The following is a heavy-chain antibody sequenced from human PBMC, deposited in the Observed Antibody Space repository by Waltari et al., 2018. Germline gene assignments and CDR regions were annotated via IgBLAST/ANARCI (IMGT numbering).Heavy chain of an antibody. J-gene: IGHJ6*02. D-gene: IGHD2-2*01. V-gene: IGHV3-23*01. CDR2: ISGSGGST. CDR3: AKVLVPAAMALSYYYYGMDV. CDR1: GFTFSSYA. Sequence: EVQLLESGGGLVQPGGSLRLPCAASGFTFSSYAMSWVRQAPGKGLEWVSAISGSGGSTYYADAVKGRFTISRANSKNTLYLQMSSLRAEDTAVYYCAKVLVPAAMALSYYYYGMDVWGQGTTVTVSS.